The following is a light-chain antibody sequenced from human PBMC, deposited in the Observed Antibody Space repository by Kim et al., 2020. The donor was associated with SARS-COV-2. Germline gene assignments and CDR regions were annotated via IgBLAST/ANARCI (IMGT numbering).Light chain of an antibody. CDR1: ALPKKY. J-gene: IGLJ3*02. V-gene: IGLV3-10*01. Sequence: SPGQTARITCSGDALPKKYAYWDHQKSGQAPVLVIYEDSKRPSGIPERLSGSSSGTMATLIISGAQVEDEGDFYCYSRDSSDSHWVFGGGTQLTVL. CDR2: EDS. CDR3: YSRDSSDSHWV.